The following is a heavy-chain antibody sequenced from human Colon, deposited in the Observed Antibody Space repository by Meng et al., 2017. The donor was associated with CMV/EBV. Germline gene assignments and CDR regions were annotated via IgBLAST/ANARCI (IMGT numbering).Heavy chain of an antibody. J-gene: IGHJ5*02. CDR1: GFRVSSDY. D-gene: IGHD1-14*01. CDR2: VFGDHNT. V-gene: IGHV3-53*01. CDR3: ARGLGTPT. Sequence: GESLKISCAASGFRVSSDYMSWVRQAPGQGLEWVATVFGDHNTYYADSVKGRFTISRDDPKNTVSLEMNSLRAEDTAMYYCARGLGTPTWGQGTLVTVSS.